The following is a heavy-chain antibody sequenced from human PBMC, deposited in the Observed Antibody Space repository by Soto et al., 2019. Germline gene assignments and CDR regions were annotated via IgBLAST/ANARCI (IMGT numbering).Heavy chain of an antibody. CDR3: AKDAVPYNGKWDWFDS. D-gene: IGHD1-20*01. J-gene: IGHJ5*01. V-gene: IGHV3-23*01. CDR1: RFTFSDFA. Sequence: DVQLLESGGGLVQPGGSLTLSCAASRFTFSDFAMSWVRQAPGKGLEWVSSIGGGGSDTYYADSVKGRFTISRDNSKNTLYLQMDSRRDEDTAVYYCAKDAVPYNGKWDWFDSWGQGTLVIVSS. CDR2: IGGGGSDT.